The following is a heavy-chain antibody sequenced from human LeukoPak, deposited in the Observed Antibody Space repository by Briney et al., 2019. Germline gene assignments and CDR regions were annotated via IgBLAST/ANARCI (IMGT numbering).Heavy chain of an antibody. CDR2: INPNSGDT. CDR1: GDTFTGYY. Sequence: ASVKVSCKASGDTFTGYYMHWVRQAPGQGLEWMGWINPNSGDTNYAQKFQGRVTMTRDTSISTAYMELSRLRSDDTAVYYCARGDIVVVVAPGDYWGQGTLVTVSS. CDR3: ARGDIVVVVAPGDY. V-gene: IGHV1-2*02. J-gene: IGHJ4*02. D-gene: IGHD2-15*01.